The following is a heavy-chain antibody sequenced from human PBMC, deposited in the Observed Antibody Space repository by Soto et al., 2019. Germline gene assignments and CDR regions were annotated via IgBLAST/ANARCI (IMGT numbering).Heavy chain of an antibody. CDR3: ARLSGDYYGSDV. CDR1: GGSISSYY. J-gene: IGHJ6*02. D-gene: IGHD3-10*01. V-gene: IGHV4-59*01. Sequence: TSETLSLTCTVSGGSISSYYWNWIRQPPGKGLEWIGDIYYSGSTNYSPSLKSRVTMSVDTSKNQFPLKLSSVTAADSAVYYCARLSGDYYGSDVWGQGTTVTVSS. CDR2: IYYSGST.